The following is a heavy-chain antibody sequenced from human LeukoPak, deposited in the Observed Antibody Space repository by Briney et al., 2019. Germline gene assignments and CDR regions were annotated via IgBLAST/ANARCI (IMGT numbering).Heavy chain of an antibody. D-gene: IGHD6-19*01. Sequence: SETLSLTCSVSGYSISRGYYWGWIRQPPGQGLEWIGSIYHSGKTYYNPSLKSRVTISVDTSKNQFSLNLSSVTAADTAVYFCARDRIAVSDPPNWFDPWGQGTLVTVSS. CDR2: IYHSGKT. CDR1: GYSISRGYY. CDR3: ARDRIAVSDPPNWFDP. V-gene: IGHV4-38-2*02. J-gene: IGHJ5*02.